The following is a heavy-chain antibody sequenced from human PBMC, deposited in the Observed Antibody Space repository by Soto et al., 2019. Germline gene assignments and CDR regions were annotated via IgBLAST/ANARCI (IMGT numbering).Heavy chain of an antibody. J-gene: IGHJ6*02. D-gene: IGHD6-6*01. CDR2: ISAYNGNT. Sequence: GASVNVSCKSSGYTFTSYCISWVRQAPGQGLECMGWISAYNGNTNYAQKLQGRVTMTTDTSTSTAYMELRSLRSDDTAVYYCARDRKAYSSSWWNYYYYGMDVWGQGTTVTVSS. CDR3: ARDRKAYSSSWWNYYYYGMDV. CDR1: GYTFTSYC. V-gene: IGHV1-18*01.